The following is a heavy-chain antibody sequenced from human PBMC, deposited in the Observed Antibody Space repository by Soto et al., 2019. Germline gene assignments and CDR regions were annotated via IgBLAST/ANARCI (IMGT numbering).Heavy chain of an antibody. CDR1: GGSISSGDYY. Sequence: SETLSLTCTVSGGSISSGDYYWSWIRQPPGKGLEWIGYIYYSGSTYYNPSLKSRVTISVDTSKNQFSLKLSSVTAADTAVYYCARTYSSSRLPWYWGQGTLVTVSS. J-gene: IGHJ4*02. CDR3: ARTYSSSRLPWY. V-gene: IGHV4-30-4*01. D-gene: IGHD6-13*01. CDR2: IYYSGST.